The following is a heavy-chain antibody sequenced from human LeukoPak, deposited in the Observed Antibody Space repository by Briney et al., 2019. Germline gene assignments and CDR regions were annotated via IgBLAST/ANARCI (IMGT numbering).Heavy chain of an antibody. D-gene: IGHD6-13*01. Sequence: SETLSLTCTVSGGSISSYYWSWIRQPPGKGLEWIGYIYYNGSTNYNPSLKSRVTISVDTSKNQFSLKLNSVTAADTAVYYCARRRGDPYSSSWCYFDYWGQGTLVTVSS. CDR1: GGSISSYY. V-gene: IGHV4-59*08. J-gene: IGHJ4*02. CDR2: IYYNGST. CDR3: ARRRGDPYSSSWCYFDY.